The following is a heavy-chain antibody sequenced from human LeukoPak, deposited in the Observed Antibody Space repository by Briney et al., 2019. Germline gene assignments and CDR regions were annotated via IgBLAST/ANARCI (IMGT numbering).Heavy chain of an antibody. D-gene: IGHD2-15*01. V-gene: IGHV1-2*02. J-gene: IGHJ4*02. CDR1: GYIFIDSY. CDR2: ISPNSGDT. Sequence: ASVKVSCKASGYIFIDSYLHWVRQAPGRGLEWLGWISPNSGDTYYAPKFQGKITLTRDTSVSTAYMDVRSLRSDDTAVYFCASDEAADCSRGSCYWDWGQGTLVTVSS. CDR3: ASDEAADCSRGSCYWD.